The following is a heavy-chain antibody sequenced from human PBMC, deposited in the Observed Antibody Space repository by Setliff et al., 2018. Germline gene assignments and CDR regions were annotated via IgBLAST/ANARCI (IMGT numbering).Heavy chain of an antibody. CDR3: AKGSCSGGSCYFKAQEFDY. J-gene: IGHJ4*02. CDR2: IIPIFGTA. D-gene: IGHD2-15*01. CDR1: GGTFSSYA. V-gene: IGHV1-69*06. Sequence: SVKVSCKASGGTFSSYAISWVRQAPGQGLEWMGRIIPIFGTANYAQKFQGRVTITADKSTSTAHMELSSLRAEDTAVYYCAKGSCSGGSCYFKAQEFDYWDQGTLVTVSS.